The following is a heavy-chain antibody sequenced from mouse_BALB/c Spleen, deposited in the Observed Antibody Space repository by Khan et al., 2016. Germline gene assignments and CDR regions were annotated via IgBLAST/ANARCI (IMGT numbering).Heavy chain of an antibody. CDR1: GFDFSRYW. CDR2: INPDSSTI. CDR3: ARLHYYGYMNY. V-gene: IGHV4-1*02. D-gene: IGHD1-2*01. J-gene: IGHJ2*01. Sequence: EVKLLESGGGLVQPGGSLKLSCAASGFDFSRYWMSWVRQAPGKGLEWIGEINPDSSTINYTPSLKDKFIISRDNAKNTLYLRMSKVRSEDTALYDCARLHYYGYMNYWGQGTTLTVSS.